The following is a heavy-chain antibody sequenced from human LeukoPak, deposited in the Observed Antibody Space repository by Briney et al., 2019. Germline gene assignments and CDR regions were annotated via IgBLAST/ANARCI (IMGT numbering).Heavy chain of an antibody. D-gene: IGHD3-22*01. CDR3: ARYRKHWDDSSGGFDY. CDR2: IYYSGST. CDR1: GGSISSYY. J-gene: IGHJ4*02. V-gene: IGHV4-59*01. Sequence: PSGTLSLTCAVSGGSISSYYWSWIRQPPGKGLEWIGYIYYSGSTNYNPSLKSRVTISVDTSKNQFSLKLSSVTAADTAVYYCARYRKHWDDSSGGFDYWGQGTLVTVSS.